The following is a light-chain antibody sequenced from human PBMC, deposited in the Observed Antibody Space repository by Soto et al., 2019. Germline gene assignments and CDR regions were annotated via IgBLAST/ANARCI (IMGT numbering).Light chain of an antibody. CDR3: FSYTSSGTYV. J-gene: IGLJ1*01. CDR2: EVS. Sequence: VLTQPASVSGSPGQSITISCTGTSSDVGNYKYVSWYQQHPGKAPKLMIYEVSNRPSGVSNRFSGSKSGNTASLTISGLQAEDETDYYCFSYTSSGTYVFGTGTKVTAL. V-gene: IGLV2-14*01. CDR1: SSDVGNYKY.